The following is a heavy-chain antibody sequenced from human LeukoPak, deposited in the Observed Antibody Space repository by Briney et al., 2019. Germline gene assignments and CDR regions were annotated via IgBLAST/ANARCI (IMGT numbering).Heavy chain of an antibody. J-gene: IGHJ6*03. CDR1: GFTFSSYS. Sequence: RPGGSLRLSCAASGFTFSSYSMNWVRQAPGKGLEWVSSISSSSSYIYYADSVKGRFTISRDNAKNSLYLQMNGLRAEDTAVYYCARGGTEGYYMDVWGKGTTVTVSS. CDR2: ISSSSSYI. CDR3: ARGGTEGYYMDV. D-gene: IGHD1-1*01. V-gene: IGHV3-21*01.